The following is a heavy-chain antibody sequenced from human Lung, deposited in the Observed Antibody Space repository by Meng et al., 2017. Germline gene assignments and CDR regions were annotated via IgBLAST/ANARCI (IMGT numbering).Heavy chain of an antibody. Sequence: QVPLQQWGAGLLKPSEPLSLTCAVSGGAFSDYYWSWIRQPPGKGLEWIGEINHSGSTNYNPSLESRATISVDTSQNNLSLKLSSVTAADSAVYYCARGPTTMAHDFDYWGQGTLVTVSS. CDR2: INHSGST. V-gene: IGHV4-34*01. J-gene: IGHJ4*02. D-gene: IGHD4-11*01. CDR1: GGAFSDYY. CDR3: ARGPTTMAHDFDY.